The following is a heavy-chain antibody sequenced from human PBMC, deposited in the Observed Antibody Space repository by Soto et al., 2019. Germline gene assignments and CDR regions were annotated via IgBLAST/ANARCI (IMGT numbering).Heavy chain of an antibody. CDR3: AKGFPGITIFGGAVGY. V-gene: IGHV3-23*01. D-gene: IGHD3-3*01. CDR2: ISGSGGST. J-gene: IGHJ4*02. Sequence: EVQLLESGGGLVQPGGSLRLSCAASGFTFSSYAMSWVRQAPGKGLEWVSAISGSGGSTYYADSVKGRFTISRDNSKNTLYLQMNSLRAEDTAVYYCAKGFPGITIFGGAVGYWGQGTLVTVSS. CDR1: GFTFSSYA.